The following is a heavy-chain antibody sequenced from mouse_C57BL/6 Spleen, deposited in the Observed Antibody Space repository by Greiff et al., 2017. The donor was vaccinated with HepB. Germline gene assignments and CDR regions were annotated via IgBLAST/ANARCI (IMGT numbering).Heavy chain of an antibody. CDR1: GYTFTSYW. V-gene: IGHV1-55*01. CDR2: IYPGSGST. Sequence: VQLQQPGAELVKPGASVKMSCKASGYTFTSYWITWVKQRPGQGLEWIGDIYPGSGSTNYNEKFKSKATLTVDTSSSTAYMQLSSLTSEDSAVYYCALYGYDVGAMDDWGQGTSVTVAS. J-gene: IGHJ4*01. CDR3: ALYGYDVGAMDD. D-gene: IGHD2-2*01.